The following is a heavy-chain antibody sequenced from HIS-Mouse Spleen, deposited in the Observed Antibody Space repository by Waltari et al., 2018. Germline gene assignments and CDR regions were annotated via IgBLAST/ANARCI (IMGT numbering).Heavy chain of an antibody. V-gene: IGHV1-2*02. CDR3: ARDRGYSSHGYYYGMDV. CDR2: INPNSGGT. J-gene: IGHJ6*01. CDR1: GYTFTGYY. D-gene: IGHD5-18*01. Sequence: QVQLVQSGAEVKKPGASVKVSCKASGYTFTGYYIHWVRQAPGQGLGWMGWINPNSGGTNYAQKFQGRVTMTRDTSISTAYMELSRLRSDDPAVYYCARDRGYSSHGYYYGMDVWGQGTTVTVSS.